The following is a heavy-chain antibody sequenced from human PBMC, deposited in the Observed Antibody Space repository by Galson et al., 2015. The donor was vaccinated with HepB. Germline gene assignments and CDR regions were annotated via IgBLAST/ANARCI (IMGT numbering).Heavy chain of an antibody. CDR1: GFTFSSYG. CDR3: ARADWNYAGYYYGMDV. D-gene: IGHD1-7*01. Sequence: SLRLSCAASGFTFSSYGMHWVRQAPGKGLEWVAVIWYDGSNKYYADSVKGRFTISRGNSKNTLYLQMNSLRAEDTAVYYCARADWNYAGYYYGMDVWGQGTTVTVSS. V-gene: IGHV3-33*01. CDR2: IWYDGSNK. J-gene: IGHJ6*02.